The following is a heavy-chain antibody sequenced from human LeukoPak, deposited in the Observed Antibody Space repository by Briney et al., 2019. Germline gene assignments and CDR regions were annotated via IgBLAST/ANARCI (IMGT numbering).Heavy chain of an antibody. CDR1: GDTFSSYA. Sequence: GSSVKVSCKASGDTFSSYAISWIRQALGQGLEWMGRFIPFLDIPNAAQKFLGRVTFTADKSTSTAYMELSSLRPDDTAVYFCARSRSSGNYYGQEDSWGQGTLVAVSS. D-gene: IGHD1-26*01. CDR3: ARSRSSGNYYGQEDS. V-gene: IGHV1-69*04. CDR2: FIPFLDIP. J-gene: IGHJ4*02.